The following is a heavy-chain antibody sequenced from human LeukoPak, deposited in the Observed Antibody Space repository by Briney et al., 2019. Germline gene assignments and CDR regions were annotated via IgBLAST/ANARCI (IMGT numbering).Heavy chain of an antibody. CDR1: GFTFSNYV. D-gene: IGHD3-10*01. Sequence: GGSLRLSCAASGFTFSNYVMSWVRQAPGKGLEWVAFIRYDGSNKYYADSVKGRFTISRDNSKNTLYLQMNSLRAEDTAVYYCAKRRGSGSYFHDYWGQGTLVTVSS. CDR3: AKRRGSGSYFHDY. CDR2: IRYDGSNK. V-gene: IGHV3-30*02. J-gene: IGHJ4*02.